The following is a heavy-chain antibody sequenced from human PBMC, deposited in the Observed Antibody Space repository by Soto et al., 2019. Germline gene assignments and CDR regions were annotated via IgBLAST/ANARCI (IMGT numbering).Heavy chain of an antibody. J-gene: IGHJ4*02. V-gene: IGHV4-30-4*01. CDR1: GGSISSGDYY. CDR2: IYYSGST. D-gene: IGHD3-10*01. CDR3: ARVSPCGYMVRGVKYY. Sequence: SETLSLTCTVSGGSISSGDYYWSWIRQPPGKGLEWIGYIYYSGSTYYNPSLKSRVTISVDTSKNQFSLKLSSVTAADTAVYYCARVSPCGYMVRGVKYYWGPGTLVTVSS.